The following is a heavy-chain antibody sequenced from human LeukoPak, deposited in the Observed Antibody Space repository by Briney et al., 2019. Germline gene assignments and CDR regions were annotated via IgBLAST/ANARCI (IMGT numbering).Heavy chain of an antibody. J-gene: IGHJ6*03. CDR3: ARAPPDKRCYYYYMDV. CDR2: IYSGGST. D-gene: IGHD5-24*01. V-gene: IGHV3-53*01. Sequence: TGGSLRLSCAASGFTVSSNYMSWVRQAPGKGLEWVSVIYSGGSTYYADSVKGRFTISRDNSKNTLYLQMNSLRAEDTAVYYCARAPPDKRCYYYYMDVWGKGTTVTVSS. CDR1: GFTVSSNY.